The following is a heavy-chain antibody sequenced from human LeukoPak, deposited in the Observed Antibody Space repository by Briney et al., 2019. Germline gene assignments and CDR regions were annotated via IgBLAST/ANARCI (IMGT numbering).Heavy chain of an antibody. V-gene: IGHV3-7*01. J-gene: IGHJ6*02. CDR2: IKQDGSEK. CDR3: ARGQVRCSSTSCYYFYGMDV. CDR1: RFTFSSYW. Sequence: GGSLRLSCAASRFTFSSYWMSWVRQAPGKGLEWVANIKQDGSEKYYVDSVKGRFTISRDNAKNSLYLQMNSLGAEDTAVYYCARGQVRCSSTSCYYFYGMDVWGQGTTVTVSS. D-gene: IGHD2-2*01.